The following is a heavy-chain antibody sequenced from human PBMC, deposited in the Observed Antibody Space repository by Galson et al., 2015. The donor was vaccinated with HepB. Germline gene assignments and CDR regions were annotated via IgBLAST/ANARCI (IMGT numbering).Heavy chain of an antibody. J-gene: IGHJ4*02. V-gene: IGHV3-64D*06. D-gene: IGHD2-15*01. Sequence: LRLSCAVSGLTFSSFAMYWVRQAPGKGLEYVSAISSSGTRKYYADSVKGRFTISSDNSKNTLYLQMSSLRGEDTAVYYCVKEGGIVSIPLDYWGQGTLDTVSP. CDR1: GLTFSSFA. CDR3: VKEGGIVSIPLDY. CDR2: ISSSGTRK.